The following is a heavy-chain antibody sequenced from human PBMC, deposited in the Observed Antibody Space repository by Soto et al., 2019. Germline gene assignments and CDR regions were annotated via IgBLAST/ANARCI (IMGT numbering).Heavy chain of an antibody. CDR2: IYHSGGT. J-gene: IGHJ5*02. CDR3: ARTLTTSGSLHP. CDR1: GGPITSGGYS. Sequence: PSETLSLTCAVSGGPITSGGYSWSWIRQPPGKGLEWIGYIYHSGGTYYNPSLKSRVTLSIDRTKKQFSLKLKSVTAADTAVYLCARTLTTSGSLHPWGQATMVTVYS. D-gene: IGHD4-17*01. V-gene: IGHV4-30-2*01.